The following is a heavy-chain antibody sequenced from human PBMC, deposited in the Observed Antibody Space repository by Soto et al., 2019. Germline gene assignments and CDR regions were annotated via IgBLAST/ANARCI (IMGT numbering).Heavy chain of an antibody. J-gene: IGHJ3*02. CDR1: GFTFSSYS. CDR2: ISSGSAAI. Sequence: EVQLVESGGGLVQPGGSLRLSCAASGFTFSSYSMNWVRQAPGKGLEWVSYISSGSAAIYYADSVKGRFTISRVNAKNSLYLQMNSLRDEDTAVYCCARGSDAFDIWGQGTMITVSS. CDR3: ARGSDAFDI. V-gene: IGHV3-48*02.